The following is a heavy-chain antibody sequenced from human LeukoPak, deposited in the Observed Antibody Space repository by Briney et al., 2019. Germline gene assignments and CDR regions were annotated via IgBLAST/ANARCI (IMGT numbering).Heavy chain of an antibody. CDR1: GGSISSYY. J-gene: IGHJ5*02. V-gene: IGHV4-59*01. D-gene: IGHD4-17*01. CDR2: IYYSGST. Sequence: SSETLSLTCTVSGGSISSYYWSWIRHPPGKGLEWIGYIYYSGSTNYNPSLKSRVTISVDTSKNQFSLKLSSVTAADTAAYYCARDNGDYVDWFDPWGQGTLVTVSS. CDR3: ARDNGDYVDWFDP.